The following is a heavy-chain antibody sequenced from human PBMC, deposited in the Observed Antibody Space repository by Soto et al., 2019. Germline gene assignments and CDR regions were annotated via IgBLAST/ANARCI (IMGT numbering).Heavy chain of an antibody. D-gene: IGHD3-9*01. CDR2: INHSGST. J-gene: IGHJ3*02. CDR1: GGSFNCSY. V-gene: IGHV4-34*01. Sequence: SETLSLTCAVHGGSFNCSYRSWMRQPPGKGLEWIGEINHSGSTNYNPSLKSRVTISVDTSKNQFSLKLSSVTAADTAVYYCASQWGILTGYGDAFDIWGQGTMVTVSS. CDR3: ASQWGILTGYGDAFDI.